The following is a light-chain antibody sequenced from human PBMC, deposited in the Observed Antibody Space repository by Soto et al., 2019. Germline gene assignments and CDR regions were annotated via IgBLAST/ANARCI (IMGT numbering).Light chain of an antibody. CDR3: QHYNNWPA. CDR1: QSVRSN. V-gene: IGKV3-15*01. CDR2: GAS. Sequence: EIMMTQSPATLSVSPGDRATLSCRASQSVRSNLAWYQQKPGQSPRLLIYGASTRATGVPARFSGSGSGTEFTLTISSLQSEDFAVYYCQHYNNWPAFGQGTKVEI. J-gene: IGKJ1*01.